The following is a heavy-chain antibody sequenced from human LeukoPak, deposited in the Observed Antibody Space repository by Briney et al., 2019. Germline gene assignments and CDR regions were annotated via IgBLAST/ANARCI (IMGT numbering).Heavy chain of an antibody. J-gene: IGHJ3*01. Sequence: GGSLRLSCAASGFTFSTYAMSWVRQAPGKGLEWVSSISGTYDNTYYADSAKGRFTISRDNSKDTLYLQLSGLRADDTAIYYCARDMELSTWGPGTMVTVSS. CDR1: GFTFSTYA. D-gene: IGHD3-16*02. V-gene: IGHV3-23*01. CDR3: ARDMELST. CDR2: ISGTYDNT.